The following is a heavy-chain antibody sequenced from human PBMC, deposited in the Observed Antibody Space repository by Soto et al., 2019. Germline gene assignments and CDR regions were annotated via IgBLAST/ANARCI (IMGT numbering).Heavy chain of an antibody. V-gene: IGHV3-11*01. J-gene: IGHJ6*02. CDR2: ISSSGSTI. Sequence: QVQLVESGGGLVKPGGSLRLSCAASGFTFSDYYMSWIRQAPGEGLEWVSYISSSGSTIYYADSVKGRFTISRDNAKNSLYLQMNSLRAEDTAVYYCARDSGYDFWSGYYHRTSYGMDVWGQGTTVTVSS. CDR1: GFTFSDYY. CDR3: ARDSGYDFWSGYYHRTSYGMDV. D-gene: IGHD3-3*01.